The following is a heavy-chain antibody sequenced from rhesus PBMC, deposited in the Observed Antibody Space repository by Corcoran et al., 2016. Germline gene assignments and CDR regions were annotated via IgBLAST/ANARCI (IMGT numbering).Heavy chain of an antibody. D-gene: IGHD4-29*01. CDR1: GGSFRGQS. V-gene: IGHV4-160*01. CDR3: ARNYGTFFDH. J-gene: IGHJ4*01. CDR2: MDGIGGST. Sequence: QLQLQESGPGLVKPSATLSLPCAVSGGSFRGQSSSWTRPPPGQGLEWIGGMDGIGGSTDCNPSLKSRVTISTSTSKNQLSLNRNSVTAADTAVYFCARNYGTFFDHWGQGVLVTISS.